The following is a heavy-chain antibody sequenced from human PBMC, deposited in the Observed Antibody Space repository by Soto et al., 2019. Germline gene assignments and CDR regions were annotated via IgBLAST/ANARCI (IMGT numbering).Heavy chain of an antibody. CDR1: GGSISSGGYY. Sequence: PSETLSLTCTVSGGSISSGGYYGSWIRQHPGKGLEWIGYIYYSGSTYYNPSLKSRVTISVDTSKNQFSLKLSSVTAADTAVYYCARWLPTGQNWFDPWGQGTLVTVSS. D-gene: IGHD3-22*01. CDR2: IYYSGST. J-gene: IGHJ5*02. CDR3: ARWLPTGQNWFDP. V-gene: IGHV4-31*03.